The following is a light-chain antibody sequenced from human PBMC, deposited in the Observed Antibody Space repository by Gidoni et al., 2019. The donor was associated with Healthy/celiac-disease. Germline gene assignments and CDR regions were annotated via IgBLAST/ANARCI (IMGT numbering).Light chain of an antibody. CDR1: QSVSSSS. J-gene: IGKJ4*01. V-gene: IGKV3-20*01. Sequence: ELVLTQSPGTLSLSPGERDTLSCRASQSVSSSSFAWYQQKPGQAPRLLIYGSSRRATGIPDRFSGSGSGTDFTLTSSRLEPEDFAVYYCQQYGSSPRVTVGGGTKVEIK. CDR3: QQYGSSPRVT. CDR2: GSS.